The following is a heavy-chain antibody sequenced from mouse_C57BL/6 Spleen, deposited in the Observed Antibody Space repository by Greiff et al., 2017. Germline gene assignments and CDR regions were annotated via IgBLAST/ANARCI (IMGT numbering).Heavy chain of an antibody. D-gene: IGHD2-3*01. CDR1: GYAFTNYL. J-gene: IGHJ4*01. CDR2: INPGSGGT. Sequence: VQLQQSGAELVRPGTSVKVSCKASGYAFTNYLIEWVKQRPGQGLEWIGVINPGSGGTNYNEKFKGKATLTADKSSSTAYMQLSSLTSEDSAVYFCAREGAYDGGAMDYWGQGTSVTVSS. CDR3: AREGAYDGGAMDY. V-gene: IGHV1-54*01.